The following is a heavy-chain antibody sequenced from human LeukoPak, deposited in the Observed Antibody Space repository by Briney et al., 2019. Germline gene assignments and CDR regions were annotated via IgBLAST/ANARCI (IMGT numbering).Heavy chain of an antibody. CDR3: ANAAPGYSGYDSDGY. J-gene: IGHJ4*02. CDR2: IRYDGSNK. Sequence: PGGSLRLSCAASGFTFSSYDIHWVRQAPGKGLEWVAFIRYDGSNKYYADSVKGRFTISRDNSKNTLYLQMNSLRAEDTAVYYCANAAPGYSGYDSDGYWGQGTLVTVSS. V-gene: IGHV3-30*02. D-gene: IGHD5-12*01. CDR1: GFTFSSYD.